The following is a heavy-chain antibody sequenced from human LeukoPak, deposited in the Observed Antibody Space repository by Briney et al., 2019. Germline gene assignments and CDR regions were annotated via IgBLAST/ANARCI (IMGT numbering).Heavy chain of an antibody. CDR2: ISGSGGST. J-gene: IGHJ4*02. V-gene: IGHV3-23*01. CDR3: AKGTSLINILTGYFYYFDY. CDR1: GFTFGSYA. D-gene: IGHD3-9*01. Sequence: PGGSLRLSCAASGFTFGSYAMSLVRQAPGKGLEWVSAISGSGGSTYYADSVKGRFTISRDNSKNTLYLQMNSLRAEDTAVYYCAKGTSLINILTGYFYYFDYWGQGTLVTVSS.